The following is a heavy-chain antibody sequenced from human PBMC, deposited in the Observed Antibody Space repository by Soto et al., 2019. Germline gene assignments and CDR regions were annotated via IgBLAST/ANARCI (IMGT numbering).Heavy chain of an antibody. CDR2: IYPGDSDT. Sequence: EVQLVQSGAEVKKPGESLKISCKDSGFSFASSWIGWVRQMPGKGLAWMGVIYPGDSDTRYSPSFQGQVTISADKSIRPGYLQWSSLKASDTAMYYCARGDYRVLEFWGQGTLVTVSS. J-gene: IGHJ4*02. D-gene: IGHD4-4*01. V-gene: IGHV5-51*03. CDR1: GFSFASSW. CDR3: ARGDYRVLEF.